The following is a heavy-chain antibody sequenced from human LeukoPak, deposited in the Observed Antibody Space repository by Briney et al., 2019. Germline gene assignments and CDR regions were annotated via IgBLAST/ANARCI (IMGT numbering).Heavy chain of an antibody. J-gene: IGHJ5*02. Sequence: ASVKVSCKASGYTLTVYYMHWVRQAPGQGLEWMGCINPNSGDTKYAQKFQGRVTMTRDTSMNTAYMELSRLRSDDTAIYYCARGGYVIVRDWFDPWGQGTLVTVSS. CDR1: GYTLTVYY. CDR2: INPNSGDT. V-gene: IGHV1-2*02. CDR3: ARGGYVIVRDWFDP. D-gene: IGHD3-16*01.